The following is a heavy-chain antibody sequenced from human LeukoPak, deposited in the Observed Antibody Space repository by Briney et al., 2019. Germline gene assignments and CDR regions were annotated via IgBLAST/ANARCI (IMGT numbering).Heavy chain of an antibody. D-gene: IGHD3-22*01. Sequence: SETLSLTCTVSGGSISSSSYYWGWIRQPPGKGLEWIGSIYYSGSTYYNPPLKSRVTISVDTSKNQFSLKLSSVTAADTAVYYCQSSGYYWNGMNDYWGQGTLVTVSS. CDR3: QSSGYYWNGMNDY. CDR1: GGSISSSSYY. V-gene: IGHV4-39*07. CDR2: IYYSGST. J-gene: IGHJ4*02.